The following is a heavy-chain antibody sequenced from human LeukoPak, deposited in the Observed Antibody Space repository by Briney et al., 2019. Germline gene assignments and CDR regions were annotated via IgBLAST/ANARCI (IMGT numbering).Heavy chain of an antibody. D-gene: IGHD2-15*01. CDR3: AREGCSGGSCYTEYYYGMDV. Sequence: PGGSLRLSCAASGFTLSSNYMSWVRQAPGKGLEWVSVIYSGGSTYYADSVKGRFTISRDNSKNTLYLQMNSLRAEDTAVYYCAREGCSGGSCYTEYYYGMDVWGQGTTVTVSS. J-gene: IGHJ6*02. V-gene: IGHV3-66*01. CDR1: GFTLSSNY. CDR2: IYSGGST.